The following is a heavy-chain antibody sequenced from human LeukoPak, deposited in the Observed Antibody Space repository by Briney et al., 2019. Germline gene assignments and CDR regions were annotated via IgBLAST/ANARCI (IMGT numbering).Heavy chain of an antibody. CDR1: GFTFSSYW. V-gene: IGHV3-7*03. D-gene: IGHD2-2*01. CDR2: IKQDGSEK. CDR3: GGDGGFCTSPSSPFFDY. J-gene: IGHJ4*02. Sequence: GGSLRLSCAASGFTFSSYWMSWVRQAPGKGLEWVANIKQDGSEKYYVDSVKGRFTISRDNAKNSLYLQMNSLRADDTAVYYCGGDGGFCTSPSSPFFDYGARETGVPVPS.